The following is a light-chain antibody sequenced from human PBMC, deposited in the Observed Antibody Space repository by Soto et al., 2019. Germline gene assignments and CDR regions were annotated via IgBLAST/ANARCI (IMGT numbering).Light chain of an antibody. CDR1: ISNIGKNS. V-gene: IGLV1-51*01. CDR2: DNN. J-gene: IGLJ1*01. CDR3: GTWDTSLSAYV. Sequence: QTVLTQPPYVSAAPGQRFTISCSGSISNIGKNSVSWYQQLPVTAPKLLIFDNNKRPSGIPDRFSGSKSGTSATLGITGLQTGDEAHYYCGTWDTSLSAYVFGTGTKVTVL.